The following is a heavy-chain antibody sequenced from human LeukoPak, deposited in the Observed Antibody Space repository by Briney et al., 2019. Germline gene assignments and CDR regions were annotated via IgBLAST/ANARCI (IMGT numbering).Heavy chain of an antibody. V-gene: IGHV1-2*02. D-gene: IGHD4-17*01. Sequence: GASVKVSCKASGYTFTGYYMHWVRQAPGQGLEWMGWINPNSGGTNYAQKFQGRVTMTRDTSISIAYMELSRLRSDDTAVYYCARSAYGDYVADIDYWGQGTLVTVSS. J-gene: IGHJ4*02. CDR3: ARSAYGDYVADIDY. CDR1: GYTFTGYY. CDR2: INPNSGGT.